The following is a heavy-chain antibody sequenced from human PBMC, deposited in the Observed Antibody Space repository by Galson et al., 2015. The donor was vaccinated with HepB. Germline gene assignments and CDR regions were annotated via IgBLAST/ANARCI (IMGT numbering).Heavy chain of an antibody. CDR3: ARDGDYYYGSGSYSYYFDY. V-gene: IGHV3-30*04. J-gene: IGHJ4*02. Sequence: SLRLSCAASGFTFSSYAMHWVRQAPGKGLEWVAVISYDGSNKYYADSVKGRFTISRDNSKDTLYLQMNSLRAEDTAVYYCARDGDYYYGSGSYSYYFDYWGQGTLVTVSS. CDR2: ISYDGSNK. D-gene: IGHD3-10*01. CDR1: GFTFSSYA.